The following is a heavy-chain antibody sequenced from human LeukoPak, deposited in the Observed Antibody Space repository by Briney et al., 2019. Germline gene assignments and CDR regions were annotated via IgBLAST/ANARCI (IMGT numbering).Heavy chain of an antibody. CDR3: ARGIEVGAIDY. J-gene: IGHJ4*02. CDR1: GGSFSGYY. Sequence: ASETLSLTCAVYGGSFSGYYWSWIRQPPGKGLEWIGEINHSGSTNYNPSLKSRVTISVDTSKNQFSLKLSSVTAADTAVYYCARGIEVGAIDYWGQGTLVTVSS. D-gene: IGHD2-21*01. CDR2: INHSGST. V-gene: IGHV4-34*01.